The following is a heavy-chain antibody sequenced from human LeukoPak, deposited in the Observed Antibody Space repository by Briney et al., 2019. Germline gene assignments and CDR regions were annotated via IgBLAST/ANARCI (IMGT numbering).Heavy chain of an antibody. CDR1: GYTFRSYS. CDR2: VTNSGSNT. CDR3: AKTMGAIDHDY. D-gene: IGHD1-26*01. V-gene: IGHV3-23*01. Sequence: GGSLRLSCAASGYTFRSYSMTWVRQAPGKGLEWVSTVTNSGSNTYYADSVKGRFTNSRDNSKNTLYLQMSSLRADDTAVYYCAKTMGAIDHDYWGQGTLVIVSS. J-gene: IGHJ4*02.